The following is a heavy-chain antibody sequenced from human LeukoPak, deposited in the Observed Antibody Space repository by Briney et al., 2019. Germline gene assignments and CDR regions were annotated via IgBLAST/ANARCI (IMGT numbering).Heavy chain of an antibody. V-gene: IGHV3-48*01. D-gene: IGHD3-9*01. J-gene: IGHJ4*02. CDR3: ARGADTLDYYDILTGFPYYLDY. Sequence: GGSLRLSCAASGFTFSSYSMNWVRQAPGKGLEWVSYISSSSSTIYYADSVKGRFTISRDNAKNSLYLQMNSLRAEDTAVYYCARGADTLDYYDILTGFPYYLDYWGQGALVTVSS. CDR2: ISSSSSTI. CDR1: GFTFSSYS.